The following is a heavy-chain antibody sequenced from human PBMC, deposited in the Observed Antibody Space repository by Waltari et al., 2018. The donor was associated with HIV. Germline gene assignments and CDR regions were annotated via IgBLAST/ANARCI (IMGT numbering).Heavy chain of an antibody. V-gene: IGHV1-2*02. J-gene: IGHJ3*02. CDR3: AREGRYSSGSDAFDI. Sequence: QVQLVQSGAEVKKPGASVKVSCKASAYTFTVYYIHWVRQAPGQGLEWMGGVNPTTVATNDAQKFQGRVAMTRDTSFITAYMDLSSLRSDDTAVYYCAREGRYSSGSDAFDIWGQGTMVTVS. CDR1: AYTFTVYY. CDR2: VNPTTVAT. D-gene: IGHD6-19*01.